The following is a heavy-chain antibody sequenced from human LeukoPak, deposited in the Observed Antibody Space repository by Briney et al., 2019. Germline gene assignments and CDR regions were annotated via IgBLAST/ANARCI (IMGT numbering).Heavy chain of an antibody. V-gene: IGHV4-59*08. Sequence: SETLSLTCTVSGGSISSYYWSWIRQPPGKGLEWIGYIYYSGSTNYNPSLKSRVTISVDTSKNQFSLKLSSVTAADTAVYYCARHEAQWFGVLGSDFDYWGQGTLVTVSS. D-gene: IGHD3-10*01. CDR3: ARHEAQWFGVLGSDFDY. J-gene: IGHJ4*02. CDR2: IYYSGST. CDR1: GGSISSYY.